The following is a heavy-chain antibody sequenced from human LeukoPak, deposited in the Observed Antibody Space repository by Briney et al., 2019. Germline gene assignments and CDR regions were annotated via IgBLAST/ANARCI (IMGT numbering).Heavy chain of an antibody. J-gene: IGHJ5*02. Sequence: GASVKVSCKASGYTFTGYYMHWVRQAPGQGLEWMGWINPNSGGTNYAQKFQGRVTMTRDTSISTAYMELSRLRSDDTAVYYCARGDHDYGDWYNWFDPWGQGTLVTVSS. CDR3: ARGDHDYGDWYNWFDP. CDR1: GYTFTGYY. CDR2: INPNSGGT. D-gene: IGHD4-17*01. V-gene: IGHV1-2*02.